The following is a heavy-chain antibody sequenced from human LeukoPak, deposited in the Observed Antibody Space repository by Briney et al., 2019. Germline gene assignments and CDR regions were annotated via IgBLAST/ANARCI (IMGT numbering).Heavy chain of an antibody. CDR1: GGSFSGYY. CDR3: AREDWNGIINY. CDR2: IYTSGST. J-gene: IGHJ4*02. V-gene: IGHV4-4*07. Sequence: SETLSLTCAVYGGSFSGYYWSWIRQPAGKGLEWIGRIYTSGSTNYNPSLKSRVTMSVDTSKNQFSLKLSSVTAADTAVYYCAREDWNGIINYWGQGTLVTVSS. D-gene: IGHD1-1*01.